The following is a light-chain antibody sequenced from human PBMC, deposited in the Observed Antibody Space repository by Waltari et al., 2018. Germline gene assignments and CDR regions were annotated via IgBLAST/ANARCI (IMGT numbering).Light chain of an antibody. J-gene: IGLJ2*01. CDR2: DVI. V-gene: IGLV2-11*01. CDR1: SSDVGAYNP. Sequence: QSALTQPRSVSGSPGQSVTISCTATSSDVGAYNPVTWYQHHPGKAPKLMLYDVIKRPSGVPDRFSGSKSGNTASLTISGLQAEDEADYYCCSRAGTYTLVFGGGTKLTVL. CDR3: CSRAGTYTLV.